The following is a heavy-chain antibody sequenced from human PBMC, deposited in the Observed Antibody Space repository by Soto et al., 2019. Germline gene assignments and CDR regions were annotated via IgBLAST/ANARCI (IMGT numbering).Heavy chain of an antibody. D-gene: IGHD6-13*01. CDR2: ISSSSSYI. Sequence: GRSLRLSCAASGFTFSSYSMNWVRQAPGKGLEWVSSISSSSSYIYYADSVKGRFTISRDNAKNSLYLQMNSLRAEDTAVYYCARDEIGSSWYVYWGQGTLVTVSS. CDR3: ARDEIGSSWYVY. J-gene: IGHJ4*02. V-gene: IGHV3-21*01. CDR1: GFTFSSYS.